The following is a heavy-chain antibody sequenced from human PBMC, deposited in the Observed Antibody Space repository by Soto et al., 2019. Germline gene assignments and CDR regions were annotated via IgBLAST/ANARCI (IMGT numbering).Heavy chain of an antibody. CDR1: GGSIRSGDYY. D-gene: IGHD3-10*01. CDR2: IYYSGST. J-gene: IGHJ5*02. CDR3: ARGPNYYNSARGWFDP. Sequence: QVQLQESGPGLVKPSQTLSLTCTVSGGSIRSGDYYWSWIRQPPGKGLEWIGYIYYSGSTYYNPSRKRRRTISVDTSKNQFSLKLSSVTAADTAVYYCARGPNYYNSARGWFDPWGQGTLVTVSS. V-gene: IGHV4-30-4*01.